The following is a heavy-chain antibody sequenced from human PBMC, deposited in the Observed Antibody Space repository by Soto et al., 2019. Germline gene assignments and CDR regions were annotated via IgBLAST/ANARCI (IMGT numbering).Heavy chain of an antibody. J-gene: IGHJ5*02. V-gene: IGHV1-69*02. D-gene: IGHD3-10*01. Sequence: SVKVSCKASGGTFSSYTISWVRQAPGQGLEWMGRIIPILGIANYAQKFQGRVTITADKSTSTAYMELSSLRSEDTAVYYCARVATMVSSWFDPWGQGTLVTSPQ. CDR3: ARVATMVSSWFDP. CDR1: GGTFSSYT. CDR2: IIPILGIA.